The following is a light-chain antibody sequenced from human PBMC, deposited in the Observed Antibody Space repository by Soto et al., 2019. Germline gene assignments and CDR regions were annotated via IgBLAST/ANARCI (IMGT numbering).Light chain of an antibody. Sequence: QSVLTRPASVSASPGQSITISCTGGKNDIGSSDYVSWYQQHPGKAPKLIIYGVSNRPSGTSDRFSGSKSGNTASLTISGLQADDEADYYCSSSTSSNTLVFGGGTKVTV. CDR2: GVS. CDR1: KNDIGSSDY. CDR3: SSSTSSNTLV. J-gene: IGLJ3*02. V-gene: IGLV2-14*01.